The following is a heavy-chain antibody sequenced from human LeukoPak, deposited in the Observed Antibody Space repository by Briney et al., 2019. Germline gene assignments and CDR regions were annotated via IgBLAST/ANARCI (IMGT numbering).Heavy chain of an antibody. CDR3: AKVDRRSDLPYYFDY. CDR2: ISNSGDSI. Sequence: GGSLRLSCEASGFTFHDSYMTWIRQAPGKGLEWVSFISNSGDSIYYADSVKGRFTISRDNSRNTLFLQMNSLRAEDTAVYYCAKVDRRSDLPYYFDYWGQGTLVTVSS. CDR1: GFTFHDSY. V-gene: IGHV3-11*01. J-gene: IGHJ4*02.